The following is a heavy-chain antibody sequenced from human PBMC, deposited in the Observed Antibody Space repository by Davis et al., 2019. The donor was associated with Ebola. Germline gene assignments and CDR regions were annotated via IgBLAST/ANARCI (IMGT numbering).Heavy chain of an antibody. V-gene: IGHV3-30*02. D-gene: IGHD3-22*01. CDR3: TKGPYSRSSWFDP. J-gene: IGHJ5*02. Sequence: GESLKISCAASGFTFSSYGMHWVRQAPGKGLEWVAVIWYDGSNRYYADSVKGRFTISRDNSKNTLYLNMNSLRPEDTAVYYCTKGPYSRSSWFDPWGQGTLVTVSS. CDR1: GFTFSSYG. CDR2: IWYDGSNR.